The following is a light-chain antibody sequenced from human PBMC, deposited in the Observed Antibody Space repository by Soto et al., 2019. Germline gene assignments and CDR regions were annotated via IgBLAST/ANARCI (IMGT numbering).Light chain of an antibody. V-gene: IGLV2-23*02. Sequence: QSALTQPASVSGSPGQSITISCTGTSSDVGSYNLVSWYQQHPGKAPKLMIYEVSKRPSGVSNRFSGSKSGNTASLTISGLQAEDEADYYCCSYAGNSNFVVFGGGTQLTVL. J-gene: IGLJ2*01. CDR3: CSYAGNSNFVV. CDR1: SSDVGSYNL. CDR2: EVS.